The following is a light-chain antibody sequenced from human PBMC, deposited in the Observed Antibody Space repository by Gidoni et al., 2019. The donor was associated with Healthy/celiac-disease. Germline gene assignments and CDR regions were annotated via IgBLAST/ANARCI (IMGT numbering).Light chain of an antibody. CDR3: QSYDSSLSGYV. Sequence: QSVLTQPPSGSGAPGQRVTIPCTGSSSNIGAGYDVHWYQQLPGTAPKLLIYGNSNRPSVVPDRFSGSKSGTSASLAITGLQAEDEADYYCQSYDSSLSGYVFGTGTKVTVL. V-gene: IGLV1-40*01. CDR1: SSNIGAGYD. CDR2: GNS. J-gene: IGLJ1*01.